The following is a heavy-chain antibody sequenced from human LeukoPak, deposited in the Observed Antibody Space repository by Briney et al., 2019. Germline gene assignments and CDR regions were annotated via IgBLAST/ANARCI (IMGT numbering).Heavy chain of an antibody. V-gene: IGHV3-43*02. Sequence: GGSLRRSCAASGFTFDDYVMHWVRQAPGKGLEWVSLISGEGGSAYYGDSVKGRFTISRDNSKNSLYLQMNSLRTEDTALYYCAKDIGSSGWYQYWGQGTLVTVST. D-gene: IGHD6-19*01. CDR1: GFTFDDYV. J-gene: IGHJ4*02. CDR3: AKDIGSSGWYQY. CDR2: ISGEGGSA.